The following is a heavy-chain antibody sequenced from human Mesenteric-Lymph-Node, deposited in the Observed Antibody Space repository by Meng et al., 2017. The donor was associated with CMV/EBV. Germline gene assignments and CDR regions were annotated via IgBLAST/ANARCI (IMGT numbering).Heavy chain of an antibody. CDR1: GLNIDDCT. CDR2: ISWDGDTT. Sequence: GGSLRLSCAASGLNIDDCTMHWVRHAPGKGLEWVSLISWDGDTTYYADSVKGRFTISRDNSKNSLYLQMNSLRAEDTAVYYCARGIYCGGDCSKGFDPWGQGTLVTVSS. CDR3: ARGIYCGGDCSKGFDP. V-gene: IGHV3-43*01. J-gene: IGHJ5*02. D-gene: IGHD2-21*01.